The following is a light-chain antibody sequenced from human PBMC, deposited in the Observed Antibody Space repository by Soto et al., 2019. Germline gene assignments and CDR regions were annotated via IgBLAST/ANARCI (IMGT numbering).Light chain of an antibody. CDR2: DAS. V-gene: IGKV3-20*01. CDR1: QSVSSSY. CDR3: QQYGNSPFT. J-gene: IGKJ3*01. Sequence: EIVLTQSPGTLSLSPGERATLSCRASQSVSSSYLAWYQQKPGQAPRLLIYDASSRATGIPDRFSGSGSGTDFTLTISRLEPEDFAAYYCQQYGNSPFTFGPGTKVEIK.